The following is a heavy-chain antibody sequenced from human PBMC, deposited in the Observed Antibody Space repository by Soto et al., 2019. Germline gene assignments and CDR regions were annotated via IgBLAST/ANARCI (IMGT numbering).Heavy chain of an antibody. J-gene: IGHJ2*01. CDR2: IIPIFGTA. V-gene: IGHV1-69*01. CDR3: VRAPRGHALTTLFDWYLDL. Sequence: QVQLVQSGAEVKKPGSSVKVSCKASGGTFSSYAISWVRQAPGQGLEWMGGIIPIFGTANYAQKFQGRVTTTADQSTSTAYMELSRPGSDDTLVYYCVRAPRGHALTTLFDWYLDLWGRGTLVTVSS. D-gene: IGHD4-17*01. CDR1: GGTFSSYA.